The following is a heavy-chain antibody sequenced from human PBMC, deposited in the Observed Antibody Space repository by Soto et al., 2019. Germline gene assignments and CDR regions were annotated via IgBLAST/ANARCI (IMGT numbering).Heavy chain of an antibody. CDR3: AKGGDVYCSGGSCYALRGIDV. D-gene: IGHD2-15*01. Sequence: PGGSLRLSCAASGFTFSSYGMHWVRQAPGKGLEWVAVISYDGSNKYYADSVKGRFTISRDNSKNTLYLQMNSLRAEDTAVYYCAKGGDVYCSGGSCYALRGIDVWGQGTTVTVSS. CDR1: GFTFSSYG. V-gene: IGHV3-30*18. CDR2: ISYDGSNK. J-gene: IGHJ6*02.